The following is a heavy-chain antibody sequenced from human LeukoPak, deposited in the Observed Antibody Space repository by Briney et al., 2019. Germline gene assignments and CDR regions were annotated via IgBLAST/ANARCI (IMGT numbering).Heavy chain of an antibody. D-gene: IGHD1-26*01. CDR3: ARHGPVGATGPLSY. V-gene: IGHV4-39*01. CDR2: IYYSGST. CDR1: GGSISSSSYY. J-gene: IGHJ4*02. Sequence: SETLSLTCTVSGGSISSSSYYWGWIRQPPGKGLEWIGSIYYSGSTYYNPSFKSRVTISVDTSKNQFSLKLSSVTAADTAVYYCARHGPVGATGPLSYWGQGTLVTVSS.